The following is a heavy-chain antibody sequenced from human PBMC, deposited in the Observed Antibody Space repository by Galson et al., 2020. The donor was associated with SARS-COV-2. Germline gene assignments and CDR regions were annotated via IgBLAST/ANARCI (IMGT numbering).Heavy chain of an antibody. CDR2: ICYSGTT. J-gene: IGHJ3*02. Sequence: SETLSLTCTVSGGSISSSSYYWVWIRQPPGKGLQWIGSICYSGTTYYNPSLKSRVTMSVDTSKNQFSLKLSSVTAADTAVYYCARRLYSYSDSSGNDAFDIWGQGTMVTVSS. CDR1: GGSISSSSYY. D-gene: IGHD3-22*01. V-gene: IGHV4-39*01. CDR3: ARRLYSYSDSSGNDAFDI.